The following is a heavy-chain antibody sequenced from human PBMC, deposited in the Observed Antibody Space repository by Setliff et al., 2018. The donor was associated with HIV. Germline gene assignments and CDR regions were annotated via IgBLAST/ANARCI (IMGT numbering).Heavy chain of an antibody. CDR3: ARVFPLVTAEYNRLDA. J-gene: IGHJ5*02. V-gene: IGHV4-4*08. CDR1: GGSVDILN. CDR2: IYSSATT. D-gene: IGHD2-21*02. Sequence: SETLSLTCSVSGGSVDILNLIWIRQRPGKGLECIGYIYSSATTNYTSALESRASISRDTSTNQISLKLRSVTAADTAVYYCARVFPLVTAEYNRLDAWGQGTLVTVSS.